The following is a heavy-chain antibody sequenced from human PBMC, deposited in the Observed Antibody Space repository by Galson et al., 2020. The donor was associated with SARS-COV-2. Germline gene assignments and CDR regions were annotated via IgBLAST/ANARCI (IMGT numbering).Heavy chain of an antibody. D-gene: IGHD3-10*01. CDR1: GDSISRSTYY. Sequence: SQTLSLTCTVSGDSISRSTYYWGWIRQPPGKGLEWIGIIYESGSSYQSPSLKSRVTIFVDTSKNQFSLKLSSVTAADTAVYYCVRQGAGTLGSYYNGAFDMWGQGTMVTVSS. V-gene: IGHV4-39*01. CDR2: IYESGSS. J-gene: IGHJ3*02. CDR3: VRQGAGTLGSYYNGAFDM.